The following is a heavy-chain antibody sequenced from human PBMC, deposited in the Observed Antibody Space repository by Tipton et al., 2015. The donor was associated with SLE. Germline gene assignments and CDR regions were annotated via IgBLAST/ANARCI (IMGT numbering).Heavy chain of an antibody. CDR1: GGSFSGYY. D-gene: IGHD3-22*01. V-gene: IGHV4-34*01. CDR3: ASGYYYDSSPDAFDI. J-gene: IGHJ3*02. CDR2: INHSGGT. Sequence: TLSLTCAVYGGSFSGYYWSWIRQPPGKGLEWIGEINHSGGTNYNPSLKSRVTISVDTSKNQFSLKLSSVTAADTAVYYCASGYYYDSSPDAFDIWGQGTMVTVSS.